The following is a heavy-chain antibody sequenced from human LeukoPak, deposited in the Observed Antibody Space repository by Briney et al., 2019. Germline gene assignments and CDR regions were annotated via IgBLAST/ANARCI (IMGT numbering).Heavy chain of an antibody. CDR3: AKAPYYYCFYGMDV. Sequence: GGSLRLSCAASGFTFINYAMSWVRQAPGKGLEWVSAISGSGDNTYYADSVKGRFTISRDTSKNTLYLQMNSLRAEDTAIYYCAKAPYYYCFYGMDVWGQGTTVTVSS. CDR2: ISGSGDNT. J-gene: IGHJ6*02. CDR1: GFTFINYA. V-gene: IGHV3-23*01.